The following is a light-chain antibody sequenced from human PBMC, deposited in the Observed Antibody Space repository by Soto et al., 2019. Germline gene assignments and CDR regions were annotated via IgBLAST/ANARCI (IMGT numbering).Light chain of an antibody. J-gene: IGKJ3*01. V-gene: IGKV1-5*03. CDR1: QSISIW. Sequence: DIQMTQSPSTLSASVGDRVTITCRASQSISIWLAWYQQKPGKAPKLLIYKASSLESGVPSRFSGSGSGTEFTLTISSLQPDDFATYYCQKYDRAPFTFGPGTKVDFK. CDR3: QKYDRAPFT. CDR2: KAS.